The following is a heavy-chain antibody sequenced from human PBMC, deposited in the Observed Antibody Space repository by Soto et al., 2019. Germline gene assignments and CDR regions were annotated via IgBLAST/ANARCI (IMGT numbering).Heavy chain of an antibody. CDR3: ARPGYSSSWYTFVVDDYYGMDV. Sequence: QLQLQESGPGLVKPSETLSLTCTVSGGSISSSSYYWGWIRQPPGKGLGWIGCIYYSGSTYYNPSLKSRVTISVDTSNSQFSLKLSSVTAADTAVYYCARPGYSSSWYTFVVDDYYGMDVWGQGTTVTVSS. V-gene: IGHV4-39*01. J-gene: IGHJ6*02. CDR1: GGSISSSSYY. D-gene: IGHD6-13*01. CDR2: IYYSGST.